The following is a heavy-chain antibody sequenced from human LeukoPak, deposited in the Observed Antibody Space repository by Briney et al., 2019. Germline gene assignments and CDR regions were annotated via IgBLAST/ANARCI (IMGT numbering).Heavy chain of an antibody. Sequence: GGSLRLSCAASGFTFSSYSMNWVRQAPGKGLEWVSSISSSSSYIYYADSVKGRFTISRDNAKNSLYLQMNSLRAEDTAVYYCARADGMATIAYYYYMDVWGKGTTVTVSS. V-gene: IGHV3-21*01. CDR2: ISSSSSYI. CDR3: ARADGMATIAYYYYMDV. J-gene: IGHJ6*03. D-gene: IGHD5-24*01. CDR1: GFTFSSYS.